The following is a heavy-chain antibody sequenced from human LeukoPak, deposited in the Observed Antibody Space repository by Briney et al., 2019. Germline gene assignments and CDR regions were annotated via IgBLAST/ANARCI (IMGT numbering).Heavy chain of an antibody. CDR2: IYHSGST. J-gene: IGHJ5*02. Sequence: PSETLSLTCTVSGYSISSGYYWGWIRQPPGKGLEWIGSIYHSGSTYYNPSLKSRVTISVDTSKNQFSLKLSSATAADTAVYYCARGFVPAARSNWFDPWGQGTLVTVSS. V-gene: IGHV4-38-2*02. D-gene: IGHD2-2*01. CDR3: ARGFVPAARSNWFDP. CDR1: GYSISSGYY.